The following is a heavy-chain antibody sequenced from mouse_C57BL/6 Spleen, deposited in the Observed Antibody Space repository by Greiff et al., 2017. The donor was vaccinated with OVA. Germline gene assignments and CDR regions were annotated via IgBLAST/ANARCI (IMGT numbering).Heavy chain of an antibody. CDR1: GFTFSDYG. CDR3: ARRPSYYGSNYAMDY. Sequence: EVKLVESGGGLVKPGGSLTLSCAASGFTFSDYGMHWVRQAPEKGLEWVAYISSGSSTIYYADTVKGRFTISRDNAKNTLFLQMTSLRSEDTAMYYCARRPSYYGSNYAMDYWGQGTSVTVSS. J-gene: IGHJ4*01. D-gene: IGHD1-1*01. CDR2: ISSGSSTI. V-gene: IGHV5-17*01.